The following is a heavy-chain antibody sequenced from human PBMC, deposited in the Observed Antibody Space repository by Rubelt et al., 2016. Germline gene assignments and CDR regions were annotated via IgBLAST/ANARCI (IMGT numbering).Heavy chain of an antibody. D-gene: IGHD6-19*01. CDR2: IYYSGST. Sequence: QLQLQESGPGLVKPSETLSLTCTVSGGSISSTSYYWGWIRQPPGKGLEWIGSIYYSGSTYYNPSLKSRVTMSVDPSKHQLSLKVSSVTAADTAVYYCARTVAGFFRRFDPWGQGTLVTVSS. J-gene: IGHJ5*02. V-gene: IGHV4-39*01. CDR1: GGSISSTSYY. CDR3: ARTVAGFFRRFDP.